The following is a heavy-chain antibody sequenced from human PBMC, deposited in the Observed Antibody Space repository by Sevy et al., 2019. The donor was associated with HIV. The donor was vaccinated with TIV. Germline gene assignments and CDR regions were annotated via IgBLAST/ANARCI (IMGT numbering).Heavy chain of an antibody. CDR3: AITKDYYDNSGYPFDY. J-gene: IGHJ4*02. D-gene: IGHD3-22*01. CDR2: FDPEDGET. Sequence: ASVKVSCKVFGYTLSELSMHWVRQTPGKGLEWMGSFDPEDGETIYAQKFQGRVAMTEDTSTDTAYMELGSLRSDDTAVFYCAITKDYYDNSGYPFDYWGQGTLVTVSS. V-gene: IGHV1-24*01. CDR1: GYTLSELS.